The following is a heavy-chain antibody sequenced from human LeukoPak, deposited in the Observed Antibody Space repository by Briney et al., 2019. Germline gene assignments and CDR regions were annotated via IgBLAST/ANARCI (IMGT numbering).Heavy chain of an antibody. V-gene: IGHV1-18*01. Sequence: ASVNVSSNPSAYSFTSYSISWVRQAPGQGLECMGWISTYNGNTNYTQKLQGRVTLTTDTSTTTAYMELRSLRSDDTAVYYCAREGPWYYYDSSGYADYWGQGTLVIVSS. CDR3: AREGPWYYYDSSGYADY. CDR2: ISTYNGNT. CDR1: AYSFTSYS. D-gene: IGHD3-22*01. J-gene: IGHJ4*02.